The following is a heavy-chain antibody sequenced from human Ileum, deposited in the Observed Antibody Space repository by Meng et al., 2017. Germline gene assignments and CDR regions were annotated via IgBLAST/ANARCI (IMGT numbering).Heavy chain of an antibody. V-gene: IGHV4-34*02. CDR1: GGSFSDYY. D-gene: IGHD2-15*01. Sequence: QGQLKQWGAGMLKPSETLSLTCAVYGGSFSDYYWSWIRQAPGKGLEWIGEIKHSGVTKYNPSLKSRVSISVNSSKNQLSLKVTSVTAADTAVYYCALLLVVDSSTLDDYWGQGTLVTVSS. J-gene: IGHJ4*02. CDR3: ALLLVVDSSTLDDY. CDR2: IKHSGVT.